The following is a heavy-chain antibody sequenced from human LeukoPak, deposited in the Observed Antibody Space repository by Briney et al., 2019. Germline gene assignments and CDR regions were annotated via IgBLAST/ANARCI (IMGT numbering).Heavy chain of an antibody. V-gene: IGHV4-61*01. Sequence: SETLSLTCIVSGASVSSGSYFWSWIRQPPGRGLEWIGYMSHSGSTSYDPSLKSRVTISVDTSKNQFSVKLTSVTAADTAVYYRARVGGSCITGVCYSNYFYYGMDVWGQGATVTVSS. J-gene: IGHJ6*02. CDR2: MSHSGST. CDR3: ARVGGSCITGVCYSNYFYYGMDV. CDR1: GASVSSGSYF. D-gene: IGHD2-8*01.